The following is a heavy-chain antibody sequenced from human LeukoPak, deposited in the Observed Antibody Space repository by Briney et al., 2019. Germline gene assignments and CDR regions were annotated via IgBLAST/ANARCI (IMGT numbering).Heavy chain of an antibody. V-gene: IGHV7-4-1*02. CDR2: INTNTGNP. J-gene: IGHJ3*02. CDR3: ATYYYDSSGFSLGENAFDI. CDR1: GGTFSSYA. Sequence: ASVKVSCKASGGTFSSYAISWVRQAPGQGLEWMGGINTNTGNPTYAQGFTGRFVFSLDTSVSTAYLQISSLKAEGTAVYYCATYYYDSSGFSLGENAFDIWGQGTMVTVSS. D-gene: IGHD3-22*01.